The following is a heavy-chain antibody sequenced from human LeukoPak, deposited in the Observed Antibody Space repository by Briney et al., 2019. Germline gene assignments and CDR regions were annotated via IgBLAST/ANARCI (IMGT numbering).Heavy chain of an antibody. J-gene: IGHJ5*02. CDR2: INHSGST. CDR3: AKHLRRRFFSKTLGFDP. CDR1: GGSFSGDY. V-gene: IGHV4-34*01. Sequence: SETLSLTCAVYGGSFSGDYWSWIRQPPGKGLEWIGQINHSGSTNYNPSLKSRVTISLDTSKNQFSLKLRSVTAADTAVYYCAKHLRRRFFSKTLGFDPWGQGTLVTVSS. D-gene: IGHD3-3*01.